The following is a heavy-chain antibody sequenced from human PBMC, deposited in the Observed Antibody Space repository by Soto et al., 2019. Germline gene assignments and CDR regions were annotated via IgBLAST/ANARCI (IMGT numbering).Heavy chain of an antibody. D-gene: IGHD1-26*01. Sequence: QVQLQESGPGLVKPSGTLSLTCAVSGGSISSSNWCSWVRQPRGKGLEWIGEIYHSGSTNHIPSLKSRVTLSVDQSKNQSSLKLSSVTAADTAVYYCARFNRANYYEAFEIWGQGKMVTVSS. J-gene: IGHJ3*02. V-gene: IGHV4-4*02. CDR1: GGSISSSNW. CDR3: ARFNRANYYEAFEI. CDR2: IYHSGST.